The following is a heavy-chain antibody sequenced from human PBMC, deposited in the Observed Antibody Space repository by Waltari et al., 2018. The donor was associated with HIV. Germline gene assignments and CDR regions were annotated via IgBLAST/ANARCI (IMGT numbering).Heavy chain of an antibody. D-gene: IGHD1-1*01. J-gene: IGHJ6*02. V-gene: IGHV4-34*02. CDR2: IDQSGAS. Sequence: QVQLQQWGAGQVKPSETLSLHCILYGGSFSGFSWTWVRHSPGKGLEWIGEIDQSGASRFNPSLKRRITISMDTSRSHFALKLSPVSPADTAVYYCARGPSLRAFRGNLYFNSSLDVWGQGTTVTVSS. CDR3: ARGPSLRAFRGNLYFNSSLDV. CDR1: GGSFSGFS.